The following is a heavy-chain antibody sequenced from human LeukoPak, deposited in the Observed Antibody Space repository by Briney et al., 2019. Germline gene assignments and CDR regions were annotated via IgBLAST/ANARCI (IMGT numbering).Heavy chain of an antibody. Sequence: ASVKVSCKASGYTFTSYYMHWVGQAPGQGLEWMGIINPSGGSTSYAQKFQGRVTITADKSTSTAYMELSSLRSEDTAVYYCARDPRYSGSYYQDAFDIWGQGTMVTVSS. J-gene: IGHJ3*02. D-gene: IGHD1-26*01. CDR1: GYTFTSYY. V-gene: IGHV1-46*01. CDR2: INPSGGST. CDR3: ARDPRYSGSYYQDAFDI.